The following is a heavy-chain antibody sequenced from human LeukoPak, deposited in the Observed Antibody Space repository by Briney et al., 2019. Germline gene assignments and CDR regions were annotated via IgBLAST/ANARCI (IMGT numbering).Heavy chain of an antibody. CDR3: ARVAINDYGDYFDY. J-gene: IGHJ4*02. V-gene: IGHV3-48*03. D-gene: IGHD4-17*01. Sequence: GGSLRLSCAASGYTFSSYEMNWVRQAPGKGLEWVSYISSSDSTIYYADSVKGRFTISRDNAKNSLYLQMNSLRAEDTAVYYCARVAINDYGDYFDYWGQGTLVTVSS. CDR1: GYTFSSYE. CDR2: ISSSDSTI.